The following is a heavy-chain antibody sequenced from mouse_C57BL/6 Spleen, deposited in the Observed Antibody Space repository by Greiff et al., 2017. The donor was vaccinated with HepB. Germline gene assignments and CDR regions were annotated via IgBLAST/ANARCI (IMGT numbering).Heavy chain of an antibody. CDR1: GYTFTDYE. CDR2: IDPETGGT. Sequence: QVQLQQSGAELVRPWASVTLSCKASGYTFTDYEMHWVKQTPVHGLEWIGAIDPETGGTAYNQKFKGKAILTADKSSSTAYMELRSLTSEDSAVYYCTRSPFITTVVGGEYFDVWGTGTTVTVSS. J-gene: IGHJ1*03. D-gene: IGHD1-1*01. CDR3: TRSPFITTVVGGEYFDV. V-gene: IGHV1-15*01.